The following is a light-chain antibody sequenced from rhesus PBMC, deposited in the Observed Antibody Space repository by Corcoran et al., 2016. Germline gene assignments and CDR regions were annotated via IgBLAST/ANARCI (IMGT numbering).Light chain of an antibody. CDR3: QHSYGTPYS. J-gene: IGKJ2*01. Sequence: DIQMTQSPSSLSASVADRVTITCRASENVNNYLTWYQQKPGKAPKRLMYAASTLQIGVPSRFSGRGSGTDYTFTISSLQPEDVATYCCQHSYGTPYSFGPGTKVEIE. V-gene: IGKV1-74*01. CDR2: AAS. CDR1: ENVNNY.